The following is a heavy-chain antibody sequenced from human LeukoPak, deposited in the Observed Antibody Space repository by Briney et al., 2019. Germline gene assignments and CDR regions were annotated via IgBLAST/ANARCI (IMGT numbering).Heavy chain of an antibody. D-gene: IGHD3-3*01. V-gene: IGHV1-69*13. CDR3: ARDPTPRITIFGVVPSLGY. CDR1: GGTFSSYA. Sequence: SVKVSCKASGGTFSSYAISWVRQAPGQGLEWMGGIIPIFGTANYAQKFQGRVTITADESTSTAYMELSNLRSEDTAVYYCARDPTPRITIFGVVPSLGYWGQGTLVTVSS. J-gene: IGHJ4*02. CDR2: IIPIFGTA.